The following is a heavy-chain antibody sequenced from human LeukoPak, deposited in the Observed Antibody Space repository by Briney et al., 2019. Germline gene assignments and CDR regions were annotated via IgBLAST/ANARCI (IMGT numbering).Heavy chain of an antibody. Sequence: GGSLRLSCAASGNYWMHWVRQAPGRGLVWVSHVNSDGSWTSHADSVKGRFTISKDNAKNTVYLQMNNLRTEDTAVYYCVSFYETNWGRGTLVTVSS. V-gene: IGHV3-74*01. CDR2: VNSDGSWT. D-gene: IGHD2-2*01. CDR3: VSFYETN. CDR1: GNYW. J-gene: IGHJ4*02.